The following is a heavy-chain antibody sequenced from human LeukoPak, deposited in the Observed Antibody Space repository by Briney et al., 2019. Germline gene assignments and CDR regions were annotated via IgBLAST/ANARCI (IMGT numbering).Heavy chain of an antibody. J-gene: IGHJ6*03. CDR1: GGTFSSYA. CDR3: ARVVPAATTQYYYYYYMDV. Sequence: ASVKVSCKASGGTFSSYAISWVRRAPGQGLEWMGGIIPIFGTANYAQKFQGRVTITTDESTSTAYMELSSLRSEDTAVYYYARVVPAATTQYYYYYYMDVWGKGTTVTVSS. V-gene: IGHV1-69*05. CDR2: IIPIFGTA. D-gene: IGHD2-2*01.